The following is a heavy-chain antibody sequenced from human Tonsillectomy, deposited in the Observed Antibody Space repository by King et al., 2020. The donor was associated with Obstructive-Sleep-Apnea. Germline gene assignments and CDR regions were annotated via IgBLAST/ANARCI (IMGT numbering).Heavy chain of an antibody. V-gene: IGHV3-30*02. D-gene: IGHD1-1*01. CDR1: GFIFSNYG. CDR2: IRYDGTNR. J-gene: IGHJ5*02. CDR3: GNSVRNVHRRPCPHL. Sequence: QLVESGGGVVQPGGSLRLSCTASGFIFSNYGMHWVRQAPGKGLEWVAFIRYDGTNRYYADSVKGRFTISRDNSKNTLYLQISSLRAEDTAIYYCGNSVRNVHRRPCPHLWRQGNLVSVPS.